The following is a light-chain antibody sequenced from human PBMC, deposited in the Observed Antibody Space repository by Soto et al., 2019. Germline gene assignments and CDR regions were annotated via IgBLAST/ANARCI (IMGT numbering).Light chain of an antibody. CDR2: GAS. J-gene: IGKJ1*01. V-gene: IGKV3-20*01. CDR1: QSVSSSY. CDR3: QQYCRSPTT. Sequence: EIVLTQSPGTLSLSPGERATLSCRASQSVSSSYLAWYQQKPGQAPRLLIYGASSRATGIPDRFSGSGSGTAFTLTISKLEPEDFAVYYCQQYCRSPTTFGQWTKVEIK.